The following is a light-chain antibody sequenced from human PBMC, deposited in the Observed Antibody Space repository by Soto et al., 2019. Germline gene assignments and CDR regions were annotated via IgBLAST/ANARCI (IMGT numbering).Light chain of an antibody. J-gene: IGKJ4*01. Sequence: DIQMTQSPSSLSASVGDRVTITCQASRDIRTYLNWYQQKPGKAPKLLIYDASNLETGVTSRFSGSGSGTDFTFTISSLQSEDIATYYCQQYHTLVSFGGGTKVEIK. CDR2: DAS. CDR3: QQYHTLVS. V-gene: IGKV1-33*01. CDR1: RDIRTY.